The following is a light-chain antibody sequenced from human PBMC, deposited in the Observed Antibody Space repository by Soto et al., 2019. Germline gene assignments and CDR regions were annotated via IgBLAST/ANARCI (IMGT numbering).Light chain of an antibody. J-gene: IGKJ4*01. Sequence: DIQMTQSPSSLSASVGERVIITCRASETITRYLNWYQSKPGKAPRLLISAASSLQTGVPSRFSGNYSGTGFTLTISSLQPEDLATYYCQQSYSNPLTFGGGTKVEMK. CDR1: ETITRY. V-gene: IGKV1-39*01. CDR3: QQSYSNPLT. CDR2: AAS.